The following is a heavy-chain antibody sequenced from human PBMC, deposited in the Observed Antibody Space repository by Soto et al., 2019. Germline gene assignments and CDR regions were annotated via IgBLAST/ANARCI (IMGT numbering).Heavy chain of an antibody. J-gene: IGHJ5*02. CDR3: ARDDSSSWLNWFDP. D-gene: IGHD6-13*01. V-gene: IGHV1-3*01. Sequence: ASVQVSCQASGYTFTSYAMHWVRQAPGQRLEWMGWINAGNGNTKYSQKFQGRVTITRDTSASTAYMELSSLRSEDTAVYYCARDDSSSWLNWFDPWGQGTLVTVSS. CDR2: INAGNGNT. CDR1: GYTFTSYA.